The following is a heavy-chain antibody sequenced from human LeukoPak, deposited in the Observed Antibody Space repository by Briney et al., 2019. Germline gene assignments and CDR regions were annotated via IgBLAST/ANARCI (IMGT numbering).Heavy chain of an antibody. CDR2: SQTTKPNSCTT. J-gene: IGHJ4*02. D-gene: IGHD6-13*01. Sequence: PGGSLRLSCAASGFAITDHHMDWVRQAPGKGMEWVGRSQTTKPNSCTTEYAASVKGRFTISRDDSKNSLYLQLNSLKTEDTAVYYCVSVVTMSSGWYHFDNWGQGTLVTVSS. CDR3: VSVVTMSSGWYHFDN. V-gene: IGHV3-72*01. CDR1: GFAITDHH.